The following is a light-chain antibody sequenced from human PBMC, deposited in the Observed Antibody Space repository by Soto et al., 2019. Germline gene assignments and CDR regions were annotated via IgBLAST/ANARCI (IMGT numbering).Light chain of an antibody. CDR2: GAS. J-gene: IGKJ5*01. CDR1: QSVGSSY. Sequence: EIVLTQSPGTLSLSPGERATLSCRASQSVGSSYLAWYQQKPGQTPRLLIYGASSRATGIPDRFSGSGSGTDFTLTISRLEPEDFAVYYCQQYGSSPPITFGQWTRLEIK. CDR3: QQYGSSPPIT. V-gene: IGKV3-20*01.